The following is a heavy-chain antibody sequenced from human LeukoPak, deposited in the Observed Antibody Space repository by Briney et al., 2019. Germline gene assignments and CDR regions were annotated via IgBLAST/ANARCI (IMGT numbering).Heavy chain of an antibody. D-gene: IGHD1-26*01. CDR2: INGSGGST. CDR1: GFTFSSYA. V-gene: IGHV3-23*01. Sequence: PGGSLRLSCAASGFTFSSYAMNWVRQAPGKGLEWVSGINGSGGSTYYAGSVKGRVTISRDNSKNTLYLQMNSLRAEDTAVYYCAKDGSTASGSYYFDYWGQGTLVTVSS. CDR3: AKDGSTASGSYYFDY. J-gene: IGHJ4*02.